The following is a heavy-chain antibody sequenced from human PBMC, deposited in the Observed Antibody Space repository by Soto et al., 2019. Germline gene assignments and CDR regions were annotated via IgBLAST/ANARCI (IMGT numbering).Heavy chain of an antibody. CDR3: ARHRDSYGSGDFYY. Sequence: SETLSLTCSVSGGSIPRSSGYYWVWVLQPPGKGLEWIGYIYYSGSTNYNPSLKSRVTISVDTSKNQFSLKVSSVTAADTAVYYCARHRDSYGSGDFYYWGQGTLATVS. CDR2: IYYSGST. CDR1: GGSIPRSSGYY. J-gene: IGHJ4*02. D-gene: IGHD5-18*01. V-gene: IGHV4-61*05.